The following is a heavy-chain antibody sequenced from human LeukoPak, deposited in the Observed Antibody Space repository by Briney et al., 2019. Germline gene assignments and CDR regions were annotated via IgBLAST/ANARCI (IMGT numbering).Heavy chain of an antibody. D-gene: IGHD3-9*01. CDR1: GFTVSSNF. CDR2: IYSGGST. CDR3: ALGLVTDY. J-gene: IGHJ4*02. Sequence: GGSLRLSCAASGFTVSSNFMSWVRQAPGKGLEWVSVIYSGGSTYYADSVKGRLTISRDNSKNSLYLQMNSLRVEDTAVYYCALGLVTDYWGQGTLVTVSS. V-gene: IGHV3-66*01.